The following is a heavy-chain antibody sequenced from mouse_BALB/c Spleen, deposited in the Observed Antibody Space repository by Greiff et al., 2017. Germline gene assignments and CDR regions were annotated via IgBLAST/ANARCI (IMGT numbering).Heavy chain of an antibody. V-gene: IGHV5-12-2*01. CDR1: GFTFSSYT. Sequence: DVMLVESGGGLVQPGGSLKLSCAASGFTFSSYTMSWVRQTPEKRLEWVAYISNGGGSTYYPDTVKGRFTISRDNAKNTLYLQMSSLKSEDTAMYYCARYGKGYYAMDYWGQGTSVTVSS. CDR2: ISNGGGST. D-gene: IGHD2-1*01. J-gene: IGHJ4*01. CDR3: ARYGKGYYAMDY.